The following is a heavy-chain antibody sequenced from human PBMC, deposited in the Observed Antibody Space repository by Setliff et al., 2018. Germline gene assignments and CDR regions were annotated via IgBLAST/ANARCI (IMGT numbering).Heavy chain of an antibody. V-gene: IGHV3-30*03. CDR3: AREGSIGWSQYFHH. CDR1: GFTLRNSG. J-gene: IGHJ1*01. Sequence: GGSLRLSCAASGFTLRNSGMRWVRQAPGRGLEWVTFISYDGFKIYYAESVKGRFTISRDISTNTLFLEIDSLRSEDTGLYYCAREGSIGWSQYFHHWGQGTPVTVSS. CDR2: ISYDGFKI. D-gene: IGHD6-19*01.